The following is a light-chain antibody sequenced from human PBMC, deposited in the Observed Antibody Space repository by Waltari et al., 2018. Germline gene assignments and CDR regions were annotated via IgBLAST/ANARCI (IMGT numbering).Light chain of an antibody. CDR1: QSISSY. Sequence: DIQMTQSPSSLSASVGDRVTITCRASQSISSYLNWYQQKPGKAPKLLIYAASSLQSGVPSRFSGSGSGTDFTLTISSLHPEDFATYYCQQSYSTSVTFGQGTKVEIK. J-gene: IGKJ1*01. V-gene: IGKV1-39*01. CDR2: AAS. CDR3: QQSYSTSVT.